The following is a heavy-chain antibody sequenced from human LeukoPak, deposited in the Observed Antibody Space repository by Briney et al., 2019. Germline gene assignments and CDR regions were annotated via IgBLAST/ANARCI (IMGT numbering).Heavy chain of an antibody. Sequence: PSETLSLTCTVSGGSISSSSYYWGWIRQPPGKGLEWIGSIYYSGSTYYNPSLKSRVTISVDTSKNQFSLKLSSVTAADTAVYYCARESTFNLMVYAKYYYYYYMDVWGKGTTVTVSS. D-gene: IGHD2-8*01. CDR2: IYYSGST. J-gene: IGHJ6*03. CDR1: GGSISSSSYY. V-gene: IGHV4-39*07. CDR3: ARESTFNLMVYAKYYYYYYMDV.